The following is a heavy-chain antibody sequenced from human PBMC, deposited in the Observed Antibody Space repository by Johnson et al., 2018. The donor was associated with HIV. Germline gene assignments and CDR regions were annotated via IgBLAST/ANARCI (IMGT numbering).Heavy chain of an antibody. J-gene: IGHJ3*02. Sequence: VQLVESGGGLVQPGGSLRLSCVASGFTFSSYWLSWVRQAPGKGLEWVANINQDGTAKYYADSATGRFTISRDNAKNSLYLQMNSLRAEDTAVYFCARGGFNWNDFLNDAVDIWGQGTMVTVSS. V-gene: IGHV3-7*04. CDR1: GFTFSSYW. D-gene: IGHD1-1*01. CDR2: INQDGTAK. CDR3: ARGGFNWNDFLNDAVDI.